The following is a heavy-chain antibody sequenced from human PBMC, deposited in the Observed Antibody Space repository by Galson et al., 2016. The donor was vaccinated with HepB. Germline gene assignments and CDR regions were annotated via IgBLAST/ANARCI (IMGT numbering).Heavy chain of an antibody. CDR2: ISYDGSNK. CDR1: GFTFSSYA. Sequence: SLRLSCAASGFTFSSYAMYWVRQAPGKGLEWVTGISYDGSNKYYADSVKGRFTISRDNSKNILYLQMNGLRAEDTAVYYCARAALQYFYYVDVWGKGTTVTVSS. V-gene: IGHV3-30-3*01. CDR3: ARAALQYFYYVDV. J-gene: IGHJ6*03.